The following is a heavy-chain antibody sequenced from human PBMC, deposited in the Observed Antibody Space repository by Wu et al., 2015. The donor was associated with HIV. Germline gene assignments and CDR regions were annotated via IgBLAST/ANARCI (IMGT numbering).Heavy chain of an antibody. D-gene: IGHD5-24*01. CDR2: MDPKSGSA. V-gene: IGHV1-2*07. Sequence: QVQLVQSGAEVKKPGASVKVSCKASGYAFTGYFMHWVRQAPGQGLEWMGYMDPKSGSAAFGRNFQGRVSMTRNDSISTAYMDLSRVTSDDTAVYYCARVGVLLTSAQLLEYFQHWGQGTRVVVSS. J-gene: IGHJ1*01. CDR3: ARVGVLLTSAQLLEYFQH. CDR1: GYAFTGYF.